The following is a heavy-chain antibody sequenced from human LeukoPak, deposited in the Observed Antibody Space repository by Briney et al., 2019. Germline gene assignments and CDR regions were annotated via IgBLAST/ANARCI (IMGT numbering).Heavy chain of an antibody. V-gene: IGHV3-21*01. CDR2: ISSSITYI. CDR3: ATDLYGDYSFDY. CDR1: GFTFTSYS. D-gene: IGHD4-17*01. J-gene: IGHJ4*02. Sequence: GGSLRLSCAASGFTFTSYSMNWVRQAPGKGLEWVSSISSSITYIYYADSVKGRFTISRDNARNSLYLQMNSLRAEDTAVYYCATDLYGDYSFDYWGQGTLVTVSS.